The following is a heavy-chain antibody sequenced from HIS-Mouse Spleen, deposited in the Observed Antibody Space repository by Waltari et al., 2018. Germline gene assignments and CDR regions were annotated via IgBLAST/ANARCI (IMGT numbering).Heavy chain of an antibody. CDR1: GGSFSGYY. D-gene: IGHD4-17*01. V-gene: IGHV4-34*01. CDR3: ARGSGTTVTHFDY. Sequence: QVQLQQWGAGLLKPSETLSLTCAVYGGSFSGYYWRWIRKPPGKGLEWIGEINHSGSTNYNPSLKSRVTISVDTSKNQFSLKLSSVTAADTAVYYCARGSGTTVTHFDYWGQGTLVTVSS. CDR2: INHSGST. J-gene: IGHJ4*02.